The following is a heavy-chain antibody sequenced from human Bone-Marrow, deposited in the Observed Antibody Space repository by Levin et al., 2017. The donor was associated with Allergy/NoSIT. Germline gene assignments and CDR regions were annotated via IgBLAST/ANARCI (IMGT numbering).Heavy chain of an antibody. CDR1: GYTFTSYD. V-gene: IGHV1-8*01. Sequence: ASVKVSCKASGYTFTSYDINWVRQATGQGLEWMGWMNPNSGNTGYAQKFQGRVTMTRNTSISTAYMELSSLRSEDTAVYYCARRDGNHGAYYYYGMDVWGQGTTVTVSS. CDR2: MNPNSGNT. D-gene: IGHD5-24*01. CDR3: ARRDGNHGAYYYYGMDV. J-gene: IGHJ6*02.